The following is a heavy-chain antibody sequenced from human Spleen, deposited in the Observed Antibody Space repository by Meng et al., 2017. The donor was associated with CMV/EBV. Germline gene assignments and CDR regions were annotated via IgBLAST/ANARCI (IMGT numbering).Heavy chain of an antibody. CDR2: IFSTGST. D-gene: IGHD2-15*01. J-gene: IGHJ5*02. Sequence: VSGGSTESYYWSWIRRPPGKGLEWIGNIFSTGSTKYNPSLGSRVTITLNTSKNQVSLKLSPVTAADTAMYYCARGHVKRSSYYWFDPWGQGTLVTVSS. V-gene: IGHV4-4*08. CDR3: ARGHVKRSSYYWFDP. CDR1: GGSTESYY.